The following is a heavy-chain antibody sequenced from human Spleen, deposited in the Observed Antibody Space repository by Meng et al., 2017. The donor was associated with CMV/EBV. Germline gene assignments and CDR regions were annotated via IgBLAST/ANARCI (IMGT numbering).Heavy chain of an antibody. CDR3: ATGSGDFDH. D-gene: IGHD1-26*01. J-gene: IGHJ4*02. V-gene: IGHV4-4*07. CDR1: GGSIKNWF. Sequence: QVQRQESGPGLVKPSQSLSLTCTVSGGSIKNWFWSWIRQPAGKKLEWIGRVYINDNTNYNPSFRSRVIMSVDASNNQFSLKLTSVTAADTAVYYCATGSGDFDHWGQGTLVTVSS. CDR2: VYINDNT.